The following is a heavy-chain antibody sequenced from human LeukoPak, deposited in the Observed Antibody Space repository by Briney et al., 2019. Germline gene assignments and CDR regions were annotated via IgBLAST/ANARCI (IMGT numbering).Heavy chain of an antibody. V-gene: IGHV1-2*02. CDR3: ARGGWVRGVITRNGLDY. D-gene: IGHD3-10*01. CDR1: RYTFIDYY. CDR2: INPNSGGT. J-gene: IGHJ4*02. Sequence: ASVKVSCKASRYTFIDYYIHWVRQAPGQGLEWMGWINPNSGGTSYAQKFQGRVTMTRDTSISTAYMDLSSLRSDDTAVYYCARGGWVRGVITRNGLDYWGQGTLATVSS.